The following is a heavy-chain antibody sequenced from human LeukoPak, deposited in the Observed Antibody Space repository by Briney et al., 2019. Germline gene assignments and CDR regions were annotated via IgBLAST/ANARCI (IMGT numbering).Heavy chain of an antibody. CDR1: GYTFTSYG. Sequence: ASVKVACKASGYTFTSYGINWVRQAPGQGLEWMGWISAYNGNTNYAQKVKGRVTMTTDTSTSTAYMELRSLRSDDTAVYYCACGHGSGTYSHYWGQGTLVTVSS. CDR3: ACGHGSGTYSHY. J-gene: IGHJ4*02. D-gene: IGHD3-10*01. CDR2: ISAYNGNT. V-gene: IGHV1-18*01.